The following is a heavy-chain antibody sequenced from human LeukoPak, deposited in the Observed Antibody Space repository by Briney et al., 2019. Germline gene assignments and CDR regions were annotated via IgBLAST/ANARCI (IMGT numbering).Heavy chain of an antibody. J-gene: IGHJ4*02. D-gene: IGHD3-3*02. Sequence: KPSETLSLTCAVSGYSISGGYYWGWIRQPPGKGLEWIGSIYHSGSTYYNPSLKSRVTISVDTSKNQFSLKLSSVTAADTAVYYCASIFGRGPFDYWGQGTLVTVSS. CDR2: IYHSGST. CDR1: GYSISGGYY. CDR3: ASIFGRGPFDY. V-gene: IGHV4-38-2*01.